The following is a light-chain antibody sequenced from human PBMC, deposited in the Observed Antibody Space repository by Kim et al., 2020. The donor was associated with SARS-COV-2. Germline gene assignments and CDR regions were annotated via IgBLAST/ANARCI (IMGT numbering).Light chain of an antibody. V-gene: IGLV7-46*01. CDR1: TGTRTSGHF. Sequence: GGTVTLTCGSNTGTRTSGHFPYWFQQKPGQAPRALIYNTDYRYSWTPARFSGSLLGGKAALTLSDAQAEDEADYYCLLSYGDTRKIFGGGTQLTVL. CDR3: LLSYGDTRKI. J-gene: IGLJ2*01. CDR2: NTD.